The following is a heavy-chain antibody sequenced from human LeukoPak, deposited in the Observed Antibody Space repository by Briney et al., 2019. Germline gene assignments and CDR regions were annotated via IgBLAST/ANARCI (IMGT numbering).Heavy chain of an antibody. Sequence: SETLSLTCTVSGGSISSYYWSWIRQPPGKVLEWIGYIYFSGSTSYNPSLKSRVTISLDTSKNQFSLKLTSVTAADTAVYYCARAMSTFGGVRNYFDSWGQGTLVTVSS. J-gene: IGHJ4*02. CDR1: GGSISSYY. CDR3: ARAMSTFGGVRNYFDS. V-gene: IGHV4-59*12. D-gene: IGHD3-16*01. CDR2: IYFSGST.